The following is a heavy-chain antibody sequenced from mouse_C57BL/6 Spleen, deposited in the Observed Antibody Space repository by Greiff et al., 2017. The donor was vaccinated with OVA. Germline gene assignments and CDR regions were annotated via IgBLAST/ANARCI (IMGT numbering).Heavy chain of an antibody. J-gene: IGHJ1*03. CDR3: ARRRGDGYLWYFDV. Sequence: VQLQQSGPELVKPGASVKIPCKASGYTFTDYNMDWVKQSHGKSLEWIGDINPNNGGTIYNQKFKGKATLTVDKSSSTAYMELRSLTSEDTAVYYCARRRGDGYLWYFDVWGTGTTVTVSS. D-gene: IGHD2-3*01. CDR1: GYTFTDYN. V-gene: IGHV1-18*01. CDR2: INPNNGGT.